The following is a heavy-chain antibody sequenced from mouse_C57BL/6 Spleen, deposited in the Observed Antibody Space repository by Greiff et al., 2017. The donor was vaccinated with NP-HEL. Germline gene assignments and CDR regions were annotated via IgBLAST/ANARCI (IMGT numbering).Heavy chain of an antibody. Sequence: QVQLKQSGAELVRPGTSVKLSCKASGYTFTSYWMHWVKQRPGQGLEWIGVIDPSDSYTNYNQKFKGKATLTVDTSSSTAYMQLSSLTSEDSAVYYCARPYYYGLAYWGQGTLVTVSA. CDR3: ARPYYYGLAY. J-gene: IGHJ3*01. V-gene: IGHV1-59*01. CDR1: GYTFTSYW. CDR2: IDPSDSYT. D-gene: IGHD1-1*01.